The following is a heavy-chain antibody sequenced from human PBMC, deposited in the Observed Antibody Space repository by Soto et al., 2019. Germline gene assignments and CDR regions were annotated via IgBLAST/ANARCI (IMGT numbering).Heavy chain of an antibody. V-gene: IGHV2-5*02. CDR3: ARVLLRRFAY. CDR1: GFSLSTSGVG. Sequence: QITLKESGPTLVKPTQTLPLTCTFSGFSLSTSGVGVGWIRQPPGKALEWLALIYWDDEKGYSPSLKSRPTITKDTSKNQVVLTMTNMDPVDTATYFCARVLLRRFAYWGQGTLVTVSS. J-gene: IGHJ4*02. D-gene: IGHD3-22*01. CDR2: IYWDDEK.